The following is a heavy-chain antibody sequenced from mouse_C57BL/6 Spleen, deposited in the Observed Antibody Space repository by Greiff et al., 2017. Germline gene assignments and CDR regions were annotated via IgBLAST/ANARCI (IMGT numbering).Heavy chain of an antibody. CDR3: AIYSGNYEDY. V-gene: IGHV1-82*01. J-gene: IGHJ2*01. Sequence: VQLVESGPELVKPGASVKISCKASGYAFSSSWMNWVKQRPGKGLEWLGRIYPGDGDTNYTGKFKGKATLTADKSSSTAYMQLSSLTSEDSAVYFCAIYSGNYEDYWGQGTTLTVSS. CDR2: IYPGDGDT. D-gene: IGHD2-1*01. CDR1: GYAFSSSW.